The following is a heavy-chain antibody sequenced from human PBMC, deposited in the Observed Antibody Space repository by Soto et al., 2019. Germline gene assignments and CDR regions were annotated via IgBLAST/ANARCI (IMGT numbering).Heavy chain of an antibody. D-gene: IGHD3-22*01. Sequence: SVKVSCKASGFTFTSSAVQWVRQARGQRLEWIGWIVVGSGNTNYAQKFQERVTITRDMSTSTAYMELSSLRSEDTAVYYCAASFIDSSGPFDYWGQGTLVTVSS. J-gene: IGHJ4*02. V-gene: IGHV1-58*01. CDR3: AASFIDSSGPFDY. CDR1: GFTFTSSA. CDR2: IVVGSGNT.